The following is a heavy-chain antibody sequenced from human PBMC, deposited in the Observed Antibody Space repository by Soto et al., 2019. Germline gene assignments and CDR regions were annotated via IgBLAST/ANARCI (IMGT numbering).Heavy chain of an antibody. CDR1: GGTFSSYA. D-gene: IGHD6-13*01. CDR3: ARGQEGSRWPFDY. CDR2: IIPIFGTA. V-gene: IGHV1-69*01. Sequence: QVQLVQSGAEVKKPGSSVKVSCKASGGTFSSYAISWVRQAPGQGLEWMGGIIPIFGTANYAQKFEGRVTITADDSTSRAYRELSSLRCEDTAVYYCARGQEGSRWPFDYWGQGTLVTVSS. J-gene: IGHJ4*02.